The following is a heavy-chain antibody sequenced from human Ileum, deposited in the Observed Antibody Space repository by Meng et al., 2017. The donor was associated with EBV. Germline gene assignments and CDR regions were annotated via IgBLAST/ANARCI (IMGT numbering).Heavy chain of an antibody. Sequence: VQLAESGGGVVQPGMSLGLFCAVSGFTFTSHAMHWVRQAPGTGLEWVATIPYDGNEKYYADSVKGRFTISRDNSKNTLYLQMNSLRAEDTAVYYCARDRDGYHDYWGQGTLVTVSS. CDR1: GFTFTSHA. CDR3: ARDRDGYHDY. D-gene: IGHD5-24*01. V-gene: IGHV3-30*04. CDR2: IPYDGNEK. J-gene: IGHJ4*02.